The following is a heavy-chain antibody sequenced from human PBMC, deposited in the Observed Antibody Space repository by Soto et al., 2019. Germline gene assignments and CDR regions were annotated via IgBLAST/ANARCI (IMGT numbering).Heavy chain of an antibody. CDR3: ARSGGYYFDY. CDR2: IYYRGST. D-gene: IGHD2-15*01. Sequence: XXTLSLTFTVSGGSIRSYYWRWIRQPPGKGLEWIGYIYYRGSTNYNPSLKSRVTISVDTSKNQFSLKLSSVTAADTAVYYCARSGGYYFDYWGQGTLVTVSS. CDR1: GGSIRSYY. V-gene: IGHV4-59*01. J-gene: IGHJ4*02.